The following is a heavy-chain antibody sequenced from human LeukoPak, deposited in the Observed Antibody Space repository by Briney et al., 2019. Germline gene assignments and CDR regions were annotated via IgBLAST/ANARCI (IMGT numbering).Heavy chain of an antibody. CDR2: ISNSGDRT. CDR1: GFTFSTYA. V-gene: IGHV3-23*01. CDR3: AREGYSSSHLDY. Sequence: PGGSLRLSCSASGFTFSTYAMSWVRQAPGKGLEWVSGISNSGDRTYYADSVKGRFTISRDNSKNTLYLQMNSLRAEDTAVYYCAREGYSSSHLDYWGQGTLVTVSS. J-gene: IGHJ4*02. D-gene: IGHD6-13*01.